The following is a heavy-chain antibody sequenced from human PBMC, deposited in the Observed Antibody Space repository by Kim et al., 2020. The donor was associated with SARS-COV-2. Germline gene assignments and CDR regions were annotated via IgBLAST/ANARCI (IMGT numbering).Heavy chain of an antibody. J-gene: IGHJ4*02. V-gene: IGHV3-53*04. D-gene: IGHD3-3*01. CDR3: ARETYYDFWSGYYTQEG. Sequence: VEGRFTISRHNSKNTLYLQMNSLRAEDTAVYYCARETYYDFWSGYYTQEGWGQGTLVTVSS.